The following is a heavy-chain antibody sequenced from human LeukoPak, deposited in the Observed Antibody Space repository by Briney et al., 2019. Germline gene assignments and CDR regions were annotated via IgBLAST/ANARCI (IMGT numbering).Heavy chain of an antibody. CDR1: GYSFTGYY. V-gene: IGHV1-2*02. CDR3: ARYPPDDF. J-gene: IGHJ4*02. CDR2: INPYSGGT. Sequence: ASLKVSCKASGYSFTGYYLNWVRQAPAEGLEWMGWINPYSGGTSYSQKFQGRVTMTRDTSNTTAYLELNNLTPDDTAVYYCARYPPDDFWGQGTLVTVSS.